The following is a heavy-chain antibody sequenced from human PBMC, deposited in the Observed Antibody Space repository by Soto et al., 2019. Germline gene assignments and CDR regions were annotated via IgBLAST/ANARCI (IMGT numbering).Heavy chain of an antibody. CDR1: GGSFSGYY. D-gene: IGHD3-10*01. J-gene: IGHJ1*01. CDR2: INHSGST. V-gene: IGHV4-34*01. CDR3: AREGYYGSGSYHEYFQH. Sequence: QVQLQQWGAGLLKPSETLSLTCAVYGGSFSGYYWSWIRQPPGKGLEWIGEINHSGSTNYNPSLKSRVTISVDTSKNQFSLKLSSVTAADTAVYYCAREGYYGSGSYHEYFQHWGQGTLVTVSS.